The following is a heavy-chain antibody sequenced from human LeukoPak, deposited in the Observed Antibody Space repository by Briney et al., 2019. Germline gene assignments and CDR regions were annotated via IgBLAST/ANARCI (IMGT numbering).Heavy chain of an antibody. V-gene: IGHV3-21*04. CDR2: ISSSSSYI. J-gene: IGHJ4*02. CDR1: GFTFSSYS. Sequence: GGSLRLSCAASGFTFSSYSMNWVRQAPGKGLEWVSSISSSSSYIYYADSVKGRFTISRDNAKNSLYLQMNSLRAEDTAVYYCAKTLLTDFRGITSSYKSDWGQGTLVTVSS. CDR3: AKTLLTDFRGITSSYKSD. D-gene: IGHD3-10*01.